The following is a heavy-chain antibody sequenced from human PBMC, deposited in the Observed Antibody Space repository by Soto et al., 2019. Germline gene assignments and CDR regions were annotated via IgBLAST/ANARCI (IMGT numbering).Heavy chain of an antibody. D-gene: IGHD6-6*01. CDR2: ILPLFGTP. CDR3: ATTPNSSSFLDY. Sequence: QVQLVQSGAEVKKPGSSVKVSCRATRGTFSSYAFYWVRQAPGQGLEWMGGILPLFGTPNYAQQFQGRITITADESTGAAYMELSSLTSEDTAVYYCATTPNSSSFLDYWGQGTLVSVSS. V-gene: IGHV1-69*01. J-gene: IGHJ4*02. CDR1: RGTFSSYA.